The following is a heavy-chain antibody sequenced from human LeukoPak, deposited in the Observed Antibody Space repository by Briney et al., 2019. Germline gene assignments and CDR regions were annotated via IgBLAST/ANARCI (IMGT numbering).Heavy chain of an antibody. CDR1: GGSISNYY. V-gene: IGHV4-59*01. CDR3: TRTSASTAIDY. D-gene: IGHD4-17*01. Sequence: SETLSLTCTVSGGSISNYYWSWIRQPPGKRLEWIGYIYNSGSTNYNPFLKSRVTMPLDTSKNQFSLKLSSVTAADTAVYYCTRTSASTAIDYWGPGTLVTVSS. CDR2: IYNSGST. J-gene: IGHJ4*02.